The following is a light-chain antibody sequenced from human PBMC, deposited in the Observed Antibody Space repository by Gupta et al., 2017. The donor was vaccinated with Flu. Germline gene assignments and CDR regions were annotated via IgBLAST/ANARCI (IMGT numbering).Light chain of an antibody. J-gene: IGKJ4*01. CDR3: QQRSNCPLT. V-gene: IGKV3-11*01. CDR1: QSVSSY. CDR2: DAS. Sequence: EIVLTQSPAPLSLSPGERATLSCRASQSVSSYLAWYQQKPGQAPRLLIYDASNRATGIPARFSGSGSGTDFTLTISSLEPEDFAVYYCQQRSNCPLTFGGGTKVEI.